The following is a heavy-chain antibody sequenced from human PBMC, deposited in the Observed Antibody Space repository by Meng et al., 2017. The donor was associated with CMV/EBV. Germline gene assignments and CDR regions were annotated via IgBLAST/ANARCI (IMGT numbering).Heavy chain of an antibody. Sequence: VLDCAGVTKPWCAMKVSCKASGYTFTSYGISWVRQAPGQGLEWMGWISAYNGNTNYAQKLQGRVTMTTDTSTSTAYMELSSLRSEDTAVYYCARESGSVGDYWGQGTLVTVSS. D-gene: IGHD1-26*01. V-gene: IGHV1-18*01. CDR3: ARESGSVGDY. CDR2: ISAYNGNT. CDR1: GYTFTSYG. J-gene: IGHJ4*02.